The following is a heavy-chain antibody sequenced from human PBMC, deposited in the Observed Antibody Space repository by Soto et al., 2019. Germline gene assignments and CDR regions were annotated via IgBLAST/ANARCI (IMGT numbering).Heavy chain of an antibody. V-gene: IGHV3-13*04. CDR1: GFTFSSYD. Sequence: EVQLVESGGGLVQPGGSLRLSCAASGFTFSSYDMHWVRQATGKGLEWVSAIGTAGDTYYPGSVKGRFTISRENAKNSLYLQMNSLRAGDTAVYYCARSLWFGDPFIGMDVWGQGTTVTVSS. CDR3: ARSLWFGDPFIGMDV. D-gene: IGHD3-10*01. CDR2: IGTAGDT. J-gene: IGHJ6*02.